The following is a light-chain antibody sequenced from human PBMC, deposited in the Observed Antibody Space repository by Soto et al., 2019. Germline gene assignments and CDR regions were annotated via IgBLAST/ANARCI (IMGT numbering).Light chain of an antibody. V-gene: IGLV2-14*01. J-gene: IGLJ1*01. CDR1: SSDVGGHDY. Sequence: QSALTQPASVSGSPGQSITISCNGTSSDVGGHDYVSWYQQHPGKAPKLTIFEVSNRPSGVSNRSSGSKSGNTASLTISGLQAEDEADSYCSSYTDSNSFYVFGSGTKLTVL. CDR3: SSYTDSNSFYV. CDR2: EVS.